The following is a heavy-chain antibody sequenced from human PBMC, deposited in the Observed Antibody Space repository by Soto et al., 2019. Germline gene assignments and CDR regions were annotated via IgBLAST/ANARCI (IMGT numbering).Heavy chain of an antibody. Sequence: QVQLVQSGPEVMKPGASVKVSCKTSGYTFTSFGISWVRQAPGQGLEWMGWISSNTGNTKYAEKFQGRVTLSTYTSTRTAFMELRSLRSDDTAVFYCARVPRKIVAMVTGDFWGQGTQVTVSS. D-gene: IGHD2-15*01. CDR3: ARVPRKIVAMVTGDF. CDR1: GYTFTSFG. V-gene: IGHV1-18*04. CDR2: ISSNTGNT. J-gene: IGHJ4*02.